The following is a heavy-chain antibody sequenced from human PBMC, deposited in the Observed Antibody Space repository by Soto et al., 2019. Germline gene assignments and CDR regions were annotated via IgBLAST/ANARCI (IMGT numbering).Heavy chain of an antibody. V-gene: IGHV4-30-4*01. Sequence: QVQLQESGPGLVKPSQTLSLTCTVSVGSISSGDYYWSWIRQPPGTGLEWIGYMYNSGSTDYNPSLKSRVTISVDTSKNQFSLKLSSVTAADTAVYYCARAPPSTMTRPEYFQHWGQGTLVTVSS. D-gene: IGHD4-17*01. CDR3: ARAPPSTMTRPEYFQH. J-gene: IGHJ1*01. CDR2: MYNSGST. CDR1: VGSISSGDYY.